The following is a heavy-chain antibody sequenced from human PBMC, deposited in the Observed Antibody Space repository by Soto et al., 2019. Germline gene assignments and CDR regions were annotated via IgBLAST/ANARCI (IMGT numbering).Heavy chain of an antibody. V-gene: IGHV4-59*01. CDR2: IYYSGSS. CDR1: GGSISSYY. CDR3: ASPGNYGSGSYLYYLDY. Sequence: PSETLSLTCTVSGGSISSYYWSWIRQPPGKGQEWIGYIYYSGSSSYNPSLKSRVTMSLDKSNNQFPLNLTSVTAADMAVYYCASPGNYGSGSYLYYLDYWGQGTLVTVSS. D-gene: IGHD3-10*01. J-gene: IGHJ4*02.